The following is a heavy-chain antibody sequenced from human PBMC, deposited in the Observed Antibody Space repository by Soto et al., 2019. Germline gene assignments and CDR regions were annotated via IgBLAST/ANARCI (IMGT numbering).Heavy chain of an antibody. D-gene: IGHD3-22*01. Sequence: QVQLLQSGAEVKKPGASLKVSCTASGYTFSTYDINWVRQATGQGLEWMGWMNPDSGNTGFAQKFQGRVTMTGSTSTNTADLELSSLRSEDTAVYYCARVVMYYSDTNTSGAYYALDVWGQGTPVTVSS. V-gene: IGHV1-8*01. CDR2: MNPDSGNT. J-gene: IGHJ6*02. CDR1: GYTFSTYD. CDR3: ARVVMYYSDTNTSGAYYALDV.